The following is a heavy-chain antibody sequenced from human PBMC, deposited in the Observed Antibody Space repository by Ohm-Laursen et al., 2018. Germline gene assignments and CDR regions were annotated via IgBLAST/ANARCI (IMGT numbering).Heavy chain of an antibody. CDR1: GYSFTSYW. Sequence: GASLKISCKGSGYSFTSYWVGWVRQVPGKGLECMGIIYPGDSDTRYSPSFQGQVTISADKSISTAYLQWSSLTASDTAMYYCARGGRKWLADPDAFDIWGQGTMVTVSS. V-gene: IGHV5-51*01. CDR2: IYPGDSDT. J-gene: IGHJ3*02. D-gene: IGHD6-19*01. CDR3: ARGGRKWLADPDAFDI.